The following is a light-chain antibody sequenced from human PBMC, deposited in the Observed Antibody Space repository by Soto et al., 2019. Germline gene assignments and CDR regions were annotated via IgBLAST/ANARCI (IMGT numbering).Light chain of an antibody. CDR1: QNVGSR. CDR2: YTS. CDR3: HQSQSWPRT. V-gene: IGKV3-11*01. Sequence: IVLTHSPSTLSWSPGERATLSCRASQNVGSRLAWYQHKPGQAPRLIIYYTSNRATGIPARFSGSGSGTDFTLTISSLAPEDFAVYYCHQSQSWPRTLGQGTKVDIK. J-gene: IGKJ1*01.